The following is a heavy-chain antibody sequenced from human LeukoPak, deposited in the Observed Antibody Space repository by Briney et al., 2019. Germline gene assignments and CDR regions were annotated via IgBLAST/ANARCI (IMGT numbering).Heavy chain of an antibody. D-gene: IGHD4-17*01. Sequence: GGSLRLSCAASRFTLGTYWMTWVRQGPGKGLEWVANIKQDGSEKYYVDSVKGRFIVSRDNAKNSLFLQMNSLRAGDTGVYYCARVSYGAFDYWGQGTLVTVSS. CDR1: RFTLGTYW. V-gene: IGHV3-7*01. J-gene: IGHJ4*02. CDR3: ARVSYGAFDY. CDR2: IKQDGSEK.